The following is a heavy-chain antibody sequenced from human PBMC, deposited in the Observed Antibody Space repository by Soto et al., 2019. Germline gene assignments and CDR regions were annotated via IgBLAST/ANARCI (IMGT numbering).Heavy chain of an antibody. Sequence: SETLSLTCAVYGGSFSGYYWSWIRQPPGKGLEWIGEMSHSGRTNFNPSLKSRVTISVDTSKNQFSLKMSSVTAADTALYYCARVERGTATTVVDAFDIWGPGTMVTVSS. V-gene: IGHV4-34*01. CDR1: GGSFSGYY. CDR2: MSHSGRT. J-gene: IGHJ3*02. D-gene: IGHD1-1*01. CDR3: ARVERGTATTVVDAFDI.